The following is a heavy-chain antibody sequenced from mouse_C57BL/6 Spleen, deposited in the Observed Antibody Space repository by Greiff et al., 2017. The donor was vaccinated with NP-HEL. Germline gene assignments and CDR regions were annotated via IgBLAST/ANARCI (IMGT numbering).Heavy chain of an antibody. V-gene: IGHV1-50*01. Sequence: QVQLKQPGAELVKPGASVKLSCKASGYTFTSYWMQWVKQRPGQGLEWIGEIDPSDSSTNYNQKFKGKATLTVDTSSSTAYIQLSSLTSEDSAVYYCAKRGGLRRDWYFDVWGTGTTVTVSS. CDR2: IDPSDSST. D-gene: IGHD2-4*01. CDR3: AKRGGLRRDWYFDV. CDR1: GYTFTSYW. J-gene: IGHJ1*03.